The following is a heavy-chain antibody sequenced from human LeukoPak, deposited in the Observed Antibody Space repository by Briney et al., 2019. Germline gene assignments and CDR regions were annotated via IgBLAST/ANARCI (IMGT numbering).Heavy chain of an antibody. D-gene: IGHD6-19*01. CDR2: ISSSSSYI. Sequence: PGGSLRLSCAASGFTFNSYSMNRVRQAPGKGLEWVSSISSSSSYIYYADSVKGRFTISRDNAKNSLYLQMNSLRAEDTAVYYCASHSSGWDYFDYWGQGTLVTVSS. J-gene: IGHJ4*02. CDR1: GFTFNSYS. CDR3: ASHSSGWDYFDY. V-gene: IGHV3-21*04.